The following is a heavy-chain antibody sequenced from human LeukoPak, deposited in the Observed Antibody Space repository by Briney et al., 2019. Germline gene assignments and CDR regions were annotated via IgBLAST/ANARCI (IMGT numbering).Heavy chain of an antibody. CDR1: GFNIGDYA. Sequence: GGSLRLSCVVSGFNIGDYALNWVRQAPGKGLEWVSSISTTGNYIFYADSVKGRFTISKDNVERLVYLQMNSLRAEDTAVYYCARDSYSSSWFHFDYWGQGTLVTVSS. CDR2: ISTTGNYI. CDR3: ARDSYSSSWFHFDY. J-gene: IGHJ4*02. D-gene: IGHD6-13*01. V-gene: IGHV3-21*01.